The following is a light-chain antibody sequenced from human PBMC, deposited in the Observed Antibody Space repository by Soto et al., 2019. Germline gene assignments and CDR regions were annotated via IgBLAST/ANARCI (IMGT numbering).Light chain of an antibody. CDR1: SSNIGNNA. CDR2: YDD. Sequence: QSVLTQPPSVSEAPRQRVTISCSGSSSNIGNNAVNWYQQLPGKAPKLLIYYDDLLPSGVSDRFSGSKSGTSASLAISGLQSEDEADYYCAAWDDSLYGVVFGGGTNVTVL. V-gene: IGLV1-36*01. CDR3: AAWDDSLYGVV. J-gene: IGLJ2*01.